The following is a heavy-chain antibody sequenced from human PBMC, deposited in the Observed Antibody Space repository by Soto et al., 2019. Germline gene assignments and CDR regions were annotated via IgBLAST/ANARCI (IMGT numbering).Heavy chain of an antibody. V-gene: IGHV1-18*01. CDR3: ARGSGDTGSAWLDP. CDR1: GYTFSTYG. Sequence: QIQLVQSGGEMREPGASVKLSCKASGYTFSTYGISWVRQRPGQGLEWMGWISAFNGNTKSTREFQGRVTMTTDTSTTTAYMELKRPTSDDSAVYFCARGSGDTGSAWLDPWGQGTLVTVSS. J-gene: IGHJ5*02. CDR2: ISAFNGNT. D-gene: IGHD1-1*01.